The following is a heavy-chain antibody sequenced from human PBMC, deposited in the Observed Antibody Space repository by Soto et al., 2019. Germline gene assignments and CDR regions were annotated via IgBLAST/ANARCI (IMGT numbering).Heavy chain of an antibody. CDR2: IDPSDSYT. CDR3: ARRYFDWSHGMDV. J-gene: IGHJ6*02. D-gene: IGHD3-9*01. Sequence: LGESLKISCKGSVYSFTSYWISWVRQMPGKGLEWMGRIDPSDSYTNYSPSFQGHVTISADKSISTAYLQWSSLKASDTAMYYCARRYFDWSHGMDVWGQGTPVTVSS. CDR1: VYSFTSYW. V-gene: IGHV5-10-1*01.